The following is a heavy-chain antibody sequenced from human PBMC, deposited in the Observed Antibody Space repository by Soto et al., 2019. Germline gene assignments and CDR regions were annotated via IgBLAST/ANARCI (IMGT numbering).Heavy chain of an antibody. Sequence: SVKVSCKASGCTFSSYAISWVRQAPGQGLEWMGGIIPIFGTANYAQKFQGRVTITADKSTSTAYMELSSLRSEDTAVYYCARRTVTDNYYYGMDVWGQGTTVTVSS. J-gene: IGHJ6*02. D-gene: IGHD4-17*01. V-gene: IGHV1-69*06. CDR1: GCTFSSYA. CDR3: ARRTVTDNYYYGMDV. CDR2: IIPIFGTA.